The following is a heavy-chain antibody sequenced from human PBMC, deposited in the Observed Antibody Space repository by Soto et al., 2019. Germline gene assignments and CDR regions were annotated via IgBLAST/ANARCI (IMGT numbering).Heavy chain of an antibody. J-gene: IGHJ5*02. V-gene: IGHV3-74*01. D-gene: IGHD3-3*01. Sequence: GGSLRLSCAASGFTFSSYWMHWVRQAQGKGLVWVSRINSDGSSTSYADSVKGRFTISRDNATNTLYLQMNSLRAEDTAVYYLAREYYDFWSHWFDPWGQGTLVTVSS. CDR2: INSDGSST. CDR1: GFTFSSYW. CDR3: AREYYDFWSHWFDP.